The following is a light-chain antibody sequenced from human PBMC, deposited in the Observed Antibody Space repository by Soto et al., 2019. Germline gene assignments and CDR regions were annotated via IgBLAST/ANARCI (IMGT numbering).Light chain of an antibody. CDR1: QSVSTC. Sequence: ELVLTHSPATLSLSPGERATLSCRASQSVSTCLGWYQQKPGQAPRLLIYDASNLAPGIPARFSGSGSGTDFTLTISSLEPEDFAVYYCQQCSDWPPITFGQGTRLEIK. J-gene: IGKJ5*01. V-gene: IGKV3-11*01. CDR3: QQCSDWPPIT. CDR2: DAS.